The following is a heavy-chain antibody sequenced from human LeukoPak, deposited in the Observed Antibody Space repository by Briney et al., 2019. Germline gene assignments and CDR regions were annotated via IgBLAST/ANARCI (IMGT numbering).Heavy chain of an antibody. CDR2: MYHTGST. CDR1: GGSISSGRYY. D-gene: IGHD3-10*01. Sequence: SETLSLTCTVSGGSISSGRYYWTWIRQPAGKGLEWIGRMYHTGSTMYNPSFRSRVTISVGTSKNQFPLKLNSVTAADTAVYYCARGGWGGSGSYYTFDYWGQGTLVTVSS. CDR3: ARGGWGGSGSYYTFDY. V-gene: IGHV4-61*02. J-gene: IGHJ4*02.